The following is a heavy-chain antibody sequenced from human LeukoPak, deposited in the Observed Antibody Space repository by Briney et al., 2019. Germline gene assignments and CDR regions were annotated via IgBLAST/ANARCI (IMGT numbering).Heavy chain of an antibody. CDR3: ARDLAAAGNGRAFDI. D-gene: IGHD6-13*01. Sequence: SETLSLTCTVSGDSISSSHWSWIRQPAGKGLEWTGRVYTSGSSDYNPSLKSPVTMSVDTSKNQFSLKLSSVTVADTAVYYCARDLAAAGNGRAFDIWGQGTKVTVSS. J-gene: IGHJ3*02. CDR2: VYTSGSS. CDR1: GDSISSSH. V-gene: IGHV4-4*07.